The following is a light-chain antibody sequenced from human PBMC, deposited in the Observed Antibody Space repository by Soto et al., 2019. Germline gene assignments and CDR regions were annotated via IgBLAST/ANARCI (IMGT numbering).Light chain of an antibody. J-gene: IGLJ1*01. V-gene: IGLV2-14*01. CDR2: EVS. CDR1: SSDTAGYNY. Sequence: QAASVSGSPGQSITISCTGTSSDTAGYNYVSWYQQHPGKAPKLMIYEVSNRPSGVSNRFSGSQSGNTASLTISGLQAEDEANYYCSSYTTSNTPLYVFGTGTKLTVL. CDR3: SSYTTSNTPLYV.